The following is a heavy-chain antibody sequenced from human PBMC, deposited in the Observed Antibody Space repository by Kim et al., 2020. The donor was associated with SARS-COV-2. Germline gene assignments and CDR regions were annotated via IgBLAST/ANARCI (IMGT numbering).Heavy chain of an antibody. CDR2: INHSGST. D-gene: IGHD5-12*01. J-gene: IGHJ5*02. V-gene: IGHV4-34*01. Sequence: SETLSLTCAVYGGSFSGYYWSWIRQPPGKGLEWIGEINHSGSTNYNPSLKSRVTISVDTSKNQFSLKLSSVTAADTAVYYCARVSDIVATIGTNWFDPWGQGTLVTVSS. CDR3: ARVSDIVATIGTNWFDP. CDR1: GGSFSGYY.